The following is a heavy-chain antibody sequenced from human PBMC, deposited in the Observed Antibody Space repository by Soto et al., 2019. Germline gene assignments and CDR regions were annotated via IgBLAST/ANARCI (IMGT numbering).Heavy chain of an antibody. CDR2: IYYSGST. Sequence: QVQLQESGPGLVKPSETLSLTCTVSGGSISSYYWSWIRQPPGKGLEWIGYIYYSGSTNYNPSLKSRVTISVDTSKNTFSLKLSSVTGADTAMYYCARGRGGWFINQLLNAFDIWGQGTMVTVSS. V-gene: IGHV4-59*01. CDR3: ARGRGGWFINQLLNAFDI. D-gene: IGHD2-2*01. CDR1: GGSISSYY. J-gene: IGHJ3*02.